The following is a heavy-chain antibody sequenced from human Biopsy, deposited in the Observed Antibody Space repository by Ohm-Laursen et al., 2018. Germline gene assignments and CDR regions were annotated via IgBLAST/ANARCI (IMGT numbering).Heavy chain of an antibody. CDR1: GGTFSRYG. CDR3: ATKLTGYFHH. J-gene: IGHJ1*01. V-gene: IGHV1-69*06. Sequence: GSSVKVSCNVPGGTFSRYGINWVRQAPGQGLEWLGGNIPILGTGNYAQKFQGRVTVAADTSTSTATMELRSLRSDDTAVYYCATKLTGYFHHWGQGTLVTVSS. CDR2: NIPILGTG. D-gene: IGHD3-9*01.